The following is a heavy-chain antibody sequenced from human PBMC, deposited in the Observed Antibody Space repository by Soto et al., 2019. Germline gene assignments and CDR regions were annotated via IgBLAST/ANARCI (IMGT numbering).Heavy chain of an antibody. Sequence: PSETLSLTCAVYGGSVSGDYWIWIRQPPGKGLEWIGEINHSGSTNYNPSLKSRVTISVDTSKNQFSLKLSSVTAADTAVYYCARRSVTSHMWYYYYYLDVWGKGTTVTVSS. CDR3: ARRSVTSHMWYYYYYLDV. D-gene: IGHD4-17*01. CDR1: GGSVSGDY. J-gene: IGHJ6*03. CDR2: INHSGST. V-gene: IGHV4-34*01.